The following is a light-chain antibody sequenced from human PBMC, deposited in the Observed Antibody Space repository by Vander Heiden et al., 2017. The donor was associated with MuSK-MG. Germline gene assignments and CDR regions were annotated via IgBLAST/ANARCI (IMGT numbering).Light chain of an antibody. CDR2: AAS. CDR3: QQGYSNS. CDR1: QTISSY. J-gene: IGKJ3*01. V-gene: IGKV1-39*01. Sequence: DIQMTQSPSSLSASVGDRVTITCRASQTISSYLNWYQQKPGKAPKLLIYAASSLQSGVPSRFSGRGSGTDFTLTISSLQPEDFATYYGQQGYSNSFGHGTKVEIK.